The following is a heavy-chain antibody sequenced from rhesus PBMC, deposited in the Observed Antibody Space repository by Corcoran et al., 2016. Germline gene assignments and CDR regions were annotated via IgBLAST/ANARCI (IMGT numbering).Heavy chain of an antibody. CDR2: INGKSGNT. CDR3: ASRGYSGY. CDR1: GASISSYW. V-gene: IGHV4-80*01. J-gene: IGHJ4*01. D-gene: IGHD5-42*01. Sequence: QVQLQESGPGLVKPSETLSLTCAVSGASISSYWWSWIRQTPGKGLEWIGEINGKSGNTHYNPPLKMRVTISKDASKNQFARKLSCVTAVDTAVYYCASRGYSGYGGQGVLVTVSS.